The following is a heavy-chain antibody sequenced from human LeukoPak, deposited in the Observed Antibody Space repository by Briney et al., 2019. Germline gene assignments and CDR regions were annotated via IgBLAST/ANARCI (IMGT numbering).Heavy chain of an antibody. V-gene: IGHV3-15*01. CDR3: AAVSVDYGDSSFDF. Sequence: PGGSLRLSCAASGFTFSNAWMSWVRKAPGKGLEWVGRIKSKTDGGTTDYAEPVKGRFTISRDDSKKTLYLQMNSLKTEDTALYYCAAVSVDYGDSSFDFWGQGTLVTVSS. J-gene: IGHJ4*02. CDR1: GFTFSNAW. D-gene: IGHD4-17*01. CDR2: IKSKTDGGTT.